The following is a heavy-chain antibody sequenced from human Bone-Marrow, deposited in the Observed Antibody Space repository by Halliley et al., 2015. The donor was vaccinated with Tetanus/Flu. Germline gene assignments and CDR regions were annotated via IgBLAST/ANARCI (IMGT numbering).Heavy chain of an antibody. V-gene: IGHV1-46*01. D-gene: IGHD3-22*01. Sequence: INPSSGSTSYPQKFQDRVTMTKDPSTSTVYMELSSLRSEDTAVYYCARVSPESDYDLRLSQDDYWGQGTLVTVSS. CDR3: ARVSPESDYDLRLSQDDY. CDR2: INPSSGST. J-gene: IGHJ4*02.